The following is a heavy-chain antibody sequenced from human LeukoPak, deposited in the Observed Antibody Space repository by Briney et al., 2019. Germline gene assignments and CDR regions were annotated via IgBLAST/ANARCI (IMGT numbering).Heavy chain of an antibody. J-gene: IGHJ4*02. CDR1: GFTFKLYT. D-gene: IGHD3-3*01. Sequence: PGGSLRLSCAAFGFTFKLYTMNWVRQAPGKGLEWVSSISFSGDNSGDNTYYADSVRGRFSISRDNSQNTVFLQMSSLRVDDTAAYYCVGTFTVFGVVSTIEWGQGTLVTVSS. CDR3: VGTFTVFGVVSTIE. CDR2: ISFSGDNSGDNT. V-gene: IGHV3-23*01.